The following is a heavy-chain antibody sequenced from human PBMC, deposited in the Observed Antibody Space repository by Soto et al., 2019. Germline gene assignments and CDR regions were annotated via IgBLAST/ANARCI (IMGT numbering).Heavy chain of an antibody. CDR3: ARDRFYYDSSGYYQENYIDY. V-gene: IGHV4-31*03. D-gene: IGHD3-22*01. Sequence: SETLSLTCTVSGGSISSCGYYWNWIRQHPGKGLEWIGYIYYGGSTFYHPSLKSRVTISVDTSNNQFSLRLSSVTAADTAVYYCARDRFYYDSSGYYQENYIDYWGQGTLVTVSS. CDR2: IYYGGST. J-gene: IGHJ4*02. CDR1: GGSISSCGYY.